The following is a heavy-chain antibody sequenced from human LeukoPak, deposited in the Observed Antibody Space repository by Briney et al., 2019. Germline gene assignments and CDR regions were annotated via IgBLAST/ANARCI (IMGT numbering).Heavy chain of an antibody. D-gene: IGHD6-19*01. J-gene: IGHJ4*02. CDR1: GFNFNGSG. CDR3: ATNSDWRFDY. V-gene: IGHV3-73*01. CDR2: IRSRGNSYAI. Sequence: PGGSLRLSCVASGFNFNGSGFHWVRQAPGKGLEWVGRIRSRGNSYAIAYAASVEGRFTVSRDESKNTAYLQMNSLTTEDTAVYYCATNSDWRFDYWGQGTLVTVSS.